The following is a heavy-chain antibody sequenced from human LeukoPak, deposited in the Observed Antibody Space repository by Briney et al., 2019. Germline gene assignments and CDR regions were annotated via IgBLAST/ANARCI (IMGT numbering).Heavy chain of an antibody. J-gene: IGHJ4*02. CDR2: ISSSGSTI. CDR3: AKDLAMTPDY. Sequence: LSGGSLRLSCAASAFTFSVYEMTWVRQAPGKGLEWVSQISSSGSTIYYAESVKGRFTISRDNAKNSLYLQMNSLRAEDTAVYYCAKDLAMTPDYWGQGTLVTVSS. V-gene: IGHV3-48*03. CDR1: AFTFSVYE. D-gene: IGHD2-15*01.